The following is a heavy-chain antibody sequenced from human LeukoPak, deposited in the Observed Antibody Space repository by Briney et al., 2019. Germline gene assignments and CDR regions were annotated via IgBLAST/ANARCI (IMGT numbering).Heavy chain of an antibody. D-gene: IGHD6-19*01. CDR1: GGSISSYY. Sequence: SETLSLTCTVSGGSISSYYWSWLRQPPGKGLEGMGYIYYSGSTNYNPSLKSRVTISVDPSKNQFSLRLSSVTAADTAIYYCARAVSGRFDYWGQGTLVTVSS. J-gene: IGHJ4*02. V-gene: IGHV4-59*08. CDR2: IYYSGST. CDR3: ARAVSGRFDY.